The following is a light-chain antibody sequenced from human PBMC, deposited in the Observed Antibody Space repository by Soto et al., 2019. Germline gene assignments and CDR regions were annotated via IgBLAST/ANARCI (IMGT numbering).Light chain of an antibody. CDR1: SSDVGGYNY. CDR2: DVS. CDR3: SSYTSSSTLPV. V-gene: IGLV2-14*01. Sequence: QSALTQPASVSGSPGQSITISCTGTSSDVGGYNYVSWYQQHPGKAPKLMIYDVSNRPSGVSNHFSGSKSGNTASLTISGLQAEDEADYYCSSYTSSSTLPVFGTGTKLTVL. J-gene: IGLJ1*01.